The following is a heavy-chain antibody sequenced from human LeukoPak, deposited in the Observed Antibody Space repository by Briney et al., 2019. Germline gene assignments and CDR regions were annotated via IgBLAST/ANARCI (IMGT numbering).Heavy chain of an antibody. Sequence: PSETLSLTCTVSGGSISSSSYYWGWIRQPPGKGLEWIGSIYYSGSTYYNPSLKSRVTISVDTSKNQFSLKLCSVTAADTAVYYCARVFMSFGSYYEYWGQGTLVTVSS. CDR1: GGSISSSSYY. CDR3: ARVFMSFGSYYEY. D-gene: IGHD1-26*01. CDR2: IYYSGST. J-gene: IGHJ4*02. V-gene: IGHV4-39*07.